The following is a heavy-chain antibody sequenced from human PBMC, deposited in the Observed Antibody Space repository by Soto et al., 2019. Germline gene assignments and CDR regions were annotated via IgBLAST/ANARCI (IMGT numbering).Heavy chain of an antibody. D-gene: IGHD1-1*01. J-gene: IGHJ4*02. V-gene: IGHV4-39*07. CDR1: GGSVSTSSYY. Sequence: SETLSLTCTVSGGSVSTSSYYWSWIRQPPGKGLEWIGEINYLGSTNDNPSLKSRVTMSADTSKNQFSLKLSSLTAADTAVYYCARGGLFPLQPIEIEYYFDSWGQGTLVTVSS. CDR2: INYLGST. CDR3: ARGGLFPLQPIEIEYYFDS.